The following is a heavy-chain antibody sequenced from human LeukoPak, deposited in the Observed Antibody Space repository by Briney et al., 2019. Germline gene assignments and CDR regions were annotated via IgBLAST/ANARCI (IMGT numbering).Heavy chain of an antibody. Sequence: GGTLRLSCTASGSIIGTYCMTWVRQAPGKGLEWVAIIREDGSEKFYVSSVKGRFTISRDIPNNSVYLQMTSLRVEDTAVYYCAINHDYWGQGTLVTVSS. CDR3: AINHDY. J-gene: IGHJ4*02. CDR2: IREDGSEK. CDR1: GSIIGTYC. V-gene: IGHV3-7*01.